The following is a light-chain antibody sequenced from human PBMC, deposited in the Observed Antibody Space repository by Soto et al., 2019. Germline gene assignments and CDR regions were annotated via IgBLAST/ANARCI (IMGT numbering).Light chain of an antibody. CDR3: GAWDGRLGGV. V-gene: IGLV1-51*01. Sequence: QSVLTQPPSLSAAPGQKVTISCSGTSSNVGNNFVAWYQVHPGTAPKLLIYDNNKRPSVIPDRFSGSKSGTSATLAITGLQTGDDADYFCGAWDGRLGGVFGGGTQLTVL. CDR1: SSNVGNNF. J-gene: IGLJ3*02. CDR2: DNN.